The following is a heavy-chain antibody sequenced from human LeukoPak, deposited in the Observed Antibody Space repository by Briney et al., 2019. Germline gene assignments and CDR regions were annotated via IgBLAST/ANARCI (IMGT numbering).Heavy chain of an antibody. V-gene: IGHV3-23*01. D-gene: IGHD6-13*01. Sequence: GGSLRLSCAASGFTFSNYAMTWVRQAPGKGLEWVSIISGRGGSTYYADSVKGRFTISRDNSKTTLYLQMNNLRADDTAVYYCARGRGDSSSWYFDYWGQGTLVTVSS. CDR3: ARGRGDSSSWYFDY. CDR1: GFTFSNYA. J-gene: IGHJ4*02. CDR2: ISGRGGST.